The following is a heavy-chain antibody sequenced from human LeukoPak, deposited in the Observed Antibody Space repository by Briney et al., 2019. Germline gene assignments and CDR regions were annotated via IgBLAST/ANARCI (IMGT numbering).Heavy chain of an antibody. CDR2: ISYDGSNK. CDR1: GFSFNTYG. Sequence: PGRSLRLSCAASGFSFNTYGMHWVRQGPGKGLEWVAVISYDGSNKWYADSVKGRFTISRDNSKNTLYLQMNSLRPEDTAVYFCAKDLNTYRYDSRDLQHWGQGILVTASS. J-gene: IGHJ1*01. V-gene: IGHV3-30*18. D-gene: IGHD3-22*01. CDR3: AKDLNTYRYDSRDLQH.